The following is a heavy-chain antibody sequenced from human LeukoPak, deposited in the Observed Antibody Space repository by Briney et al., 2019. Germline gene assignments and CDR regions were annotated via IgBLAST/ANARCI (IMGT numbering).Heavy chain of an antibody. CDR2: ISYDGSSK. Sequence: PGGSLRLSCAASGFTFISYAMHWVRQAPGKGLEWVAVISYDGSSKYYADSVKGRFTISRDNSKNTLYLQMNSLRAEDTAVYYCAKDYYGSGSSDVWGKGTTVTVSS. D-gene: IGHD3-10*01. CDR3: AKDYYGSGSSDV. V-gene: IGHV3-30*14. CDR1: GFTFISYA. J-gene: IGHJ6*04.